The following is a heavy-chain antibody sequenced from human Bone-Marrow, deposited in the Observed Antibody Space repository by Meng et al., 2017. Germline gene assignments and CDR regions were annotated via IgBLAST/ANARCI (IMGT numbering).Heavy chain of an antibody. Sequence: GESLKISCAASGFTFSDYAMHWVRQAPGKGLGWVSAISGSGGSTYYADSVKGRFTISRDNSKNTLYLQMSSLRAEDTAVYYCAKGMHLLYYYDSSSGAFDIWGQGTMVTVSS. CDR3: AKGMHLLYYYDSSSGAFDI. CDR2: ISGSGGST. V-gene: IGHV3-23*01. D-gene: IGHD3-22*01. CDR1: GFTFSDYA. J-gene: IGHJ3*02.